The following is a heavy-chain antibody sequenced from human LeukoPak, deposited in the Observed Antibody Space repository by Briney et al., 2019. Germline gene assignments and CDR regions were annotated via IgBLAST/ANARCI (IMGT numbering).Heavy chain of an antibody. CDR2: INSDGSST. V-gene: IGHV3-74*01. Sequence: GGSLRLSCVASSFTFSDYWMHWVRHAPGKGLVWVSRINSDGSSTNYADSVKGRFTISRDNAKNTLYLQMNSLRAEDTAVYYCARFNYDSNYYDYWGQGTLVTVSS. D-gene: IGHD3-16*01. CDR3: ARFNYDSNYYDY. J-gene: IGHJ4*02. CDR1: SFTFSDYW.